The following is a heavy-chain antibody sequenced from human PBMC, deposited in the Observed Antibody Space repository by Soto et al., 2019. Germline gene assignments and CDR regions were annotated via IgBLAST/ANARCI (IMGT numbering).Heavy chain of an antibody. D-gene: IGHD6-13*01. CDR1: GGTFSSYA. J-gene: IGHJ6*02. CDR2: IIPIFGTA. CDR3: ARGQYSSSWQYYYYGMDV. Sequence: GASVKVSCKASGGTFSSYAISCVRQAPEQGLEWMGGIIPIFGTANYAQKFQGRVTITADESTSTAYMELSSLRSEDTAVYYCARGQYSSSWQYYYYGMDVWGQGTTVTVSS. V-gene: IGHV1-69*13.